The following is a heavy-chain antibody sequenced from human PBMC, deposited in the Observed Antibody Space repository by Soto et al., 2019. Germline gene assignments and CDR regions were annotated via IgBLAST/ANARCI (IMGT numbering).Heavy chain of an antibody. CDR2: IYYSGST. D-gene: IGHD3-10*01. Sequence: QVQLQESGPGLVKPSQTLSLTCTVSGGSISSGGYYWSWIRQHPGKGLEWIGYIYYSGSTYYNPSLTSRVTISGATSKNQFSLKLSSVPAADTAVYYCAGVRGVNWFDPWGQGTLVTVSS. V-gene: IGHV4-31*03. CDR1: GGSISSGGYY. J-gene: IGHJ5*02. CDR3: AGVRGVNWFDP.